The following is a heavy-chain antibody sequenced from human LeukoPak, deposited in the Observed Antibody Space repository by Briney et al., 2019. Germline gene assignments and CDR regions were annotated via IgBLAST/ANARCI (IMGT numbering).Heavy chain of an antibody. CDR1: GFIFSKYW. D-gene: IGHD6-19*01. CDR2: INTDGTVT. J-gene: IGHJ4*02. Sequence: GGSLRLSCAASGFIFSKYWMLWVRQAPGKGLESVSRINTDGTVTTYADSVKGRFTVSRDNADNTVFLQMNSVRDEDTAVYYCATKQWLAPPPDSWGQGTPVTVSS. V-gene: IGHV3-74*01. CDR3: ATKQWLAPPPDS.